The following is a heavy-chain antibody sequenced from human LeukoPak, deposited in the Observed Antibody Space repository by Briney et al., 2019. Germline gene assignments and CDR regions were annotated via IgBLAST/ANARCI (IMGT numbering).Heavy chain of an antibody. J-gene: IGHJ4*02. CDR2: INSDGSST. D-gene: IGHD2-8*01. V-gene: IGHV3-74*01. CDR1: GFTFSSYG. Sequence: PGGSLRLSCAASGFTFSSYGMHWVRQAPGKGLVWVSRINSDGSSTSYADSVKGRFTISRDNAKNTLYLQMNRLRAEDTAVYYCARDCRNGGPRHYWGQGTLVTVSS. CDR3: ARDCRNGGPRHY.